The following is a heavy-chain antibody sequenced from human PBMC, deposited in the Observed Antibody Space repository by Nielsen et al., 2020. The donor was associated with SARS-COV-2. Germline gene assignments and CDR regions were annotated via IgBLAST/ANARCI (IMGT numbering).Heavy chain of an antibody. Sequence: GSLRLSCTVSGGSVSSGSYYWNWIRQPPGKGLEWIGYIYYSGSTNYNPSLKSRVTIAVDTSKKHFSLKLGSVTAADTAVYYCARGRRIRTNFDYWGQGTLVTVSS. CDR1: GGSVSSGSYY. D-gene: IGHD2-21*01. J-gene: IGHJ4*02. CDR2: IYYSGST. CDR3: ARGRRIRTNFDY. V-gene: IGHV4-61*03.